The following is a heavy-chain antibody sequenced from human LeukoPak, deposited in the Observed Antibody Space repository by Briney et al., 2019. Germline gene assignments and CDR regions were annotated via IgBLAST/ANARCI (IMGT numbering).Heavy chain of an antibody. CDR1: GFTFSSYA. D-gene: IGHD3-10*01. J-gene: IGHJ4*02. CDR2: TPYDEIHK. Sequence: GGSLRLSCAASGFTFSSYAMSWVRQAPGKGLEWVAVTPYDEIHKFYAESVKGRFTTSRDNSKNTLYLQMNSLRPEDTAVYYCARDLFGSIDYWGQGILVTVSS. V-gene: IGHV3-30-3*01. CDR3: ARDLFGSIDY.